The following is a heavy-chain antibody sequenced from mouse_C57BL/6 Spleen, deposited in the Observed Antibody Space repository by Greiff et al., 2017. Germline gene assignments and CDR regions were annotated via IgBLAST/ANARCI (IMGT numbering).Heavy chain of an antibody. CDR1: GFTFSSYA. CDR3: ARDSYYGSSYYAMDY. D-gene: IGHD1-1*01. J-gene: IGHJ4*01. V-gene: IGHV5-4*01. CDR2: ISDGGSYT. Sequence: EVQLVESGGGLVKPGGSLKLSCAASGFTFSSYAMSWVRQTPEKRLEWVATISDGGSYTYYPDNVKGRFTISRDNAKNNLYLQMSHLKSEDTAMXYCARDSYYGSSYYAMDYWGQGTSVTVSS.